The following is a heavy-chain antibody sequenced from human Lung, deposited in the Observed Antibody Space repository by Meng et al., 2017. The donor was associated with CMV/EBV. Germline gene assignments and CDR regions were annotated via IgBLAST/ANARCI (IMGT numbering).Heavy chain of an antibody. D-gene: IGHD2/OR15-2a*01. CDR1: GYTFSYYD. CDR3: ARGQVQCSTINCHDYRFSVMDV. Sequence: ASXXVSCKASGYTFSYYDIIWVRQASGQGLEWVGWMNPNRGNTAYAQKFQGRVTMTRDTSTSIAYMELSSLRSGDTAVYYCARGQVQCSTINCHDYRFSVMDVWGQGXAVTVS. V-gene: IGHV1-8*01. J-gene: IGHJ6*02. CDR2: MNPNRGNT.